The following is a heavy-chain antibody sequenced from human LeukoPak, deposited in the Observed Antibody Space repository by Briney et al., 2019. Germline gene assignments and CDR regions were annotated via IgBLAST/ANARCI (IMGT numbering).Heavy chain of an antibody. Sequence: SVKVSCKASGGTFSSYAISWVRQAPGQGLEWMGRIIPILGIANYAQKFQGRVTITADKSTSTAYMELSSLRSEDTAVCYCARGGLLWFGELLPLDYWGQGTLVTVSS. J-gene: IGHJ4*02. CDR3: ARGGLLWFGELLPLDY. V-gene: IGHV1-69*04. D-gene: IGHD3-10*01. CDR1: GGTFSSYA. CDR2: IIPILGIA.